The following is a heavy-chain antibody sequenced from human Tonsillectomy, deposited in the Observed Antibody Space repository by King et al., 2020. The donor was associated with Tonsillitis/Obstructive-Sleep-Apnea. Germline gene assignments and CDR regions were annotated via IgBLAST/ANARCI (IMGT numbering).Heavy chain of an antibody. J-gene: IGHJ6*03. Sequence: QLQESGPGLVKPLRTLSLTCDVSGGSIRRMYWRGWVSQPPGKGLGWVWGIHHSGSTHYNPSLKSRDPMSVDKSQNQLSLKLSSVTAAAPAEYYCAEGSPSHLFCSGSSCHRVSDYYYMDVWGKGTTVTVSS. CDR2: IHHSGST. D-gene: IGHD2-15*01. V-gene: IGHV4-4*02. CDR3: AEGSPSHLFCSGSSCHRVSDYYYMDV. CDR1: GGSIRRMYW.